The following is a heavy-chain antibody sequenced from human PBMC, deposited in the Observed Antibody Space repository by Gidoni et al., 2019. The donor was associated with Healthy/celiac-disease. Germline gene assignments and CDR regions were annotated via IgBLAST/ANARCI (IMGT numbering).Heavy chain of an antibody. Sequence: QVQLVQSGAEVKKPGSSVKVSCKASGGTFSSYAISWVRQAPGQGLEWMGGIIPIFGTANYAQKFQGRVTITADESTSTAYMELSSLRSEDTAVYYCARGREEYYYDSSGAIDYWGQGTLVTVSS. D-gene: IGHD3-22*01. CDR1: GGTFSSYA. CDR3: ARGREEYYYDSSGAIDY. J-gene: IGHJ4*02. V-gene: IGHV1-69*01. CDR2: IIPIFGTA.